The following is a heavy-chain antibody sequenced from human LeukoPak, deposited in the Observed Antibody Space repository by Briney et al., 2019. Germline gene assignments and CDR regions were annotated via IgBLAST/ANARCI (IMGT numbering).Heavy chain of an antibody. V-gene: IGHV1-8*01. D-gene: IGHD6-19*01. J-gene: IGHJ4*02. Sequence: GASVKVSCKASGYTFTSYDINWVRQATGQGLEWMGWMNPNSGNTGYAQKFQGRVTMTRNTSISTAYMELSSLRSEDTAVYYCAGAQRRYSSGCFPYWGQGTLVTVSS. CDR3: AGAQRRYSSGCFPY. CDR2: MNPNSGNT. CDR1: GYTFTSYD.